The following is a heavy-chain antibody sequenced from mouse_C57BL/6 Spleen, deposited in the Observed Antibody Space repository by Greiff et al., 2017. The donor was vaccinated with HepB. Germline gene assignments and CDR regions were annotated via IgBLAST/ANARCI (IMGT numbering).Heavy chain of an antibody. D-gene: IGHD1-1*01. CDR1: GYTFTSYW. V-gene: IGHV1-53*01. CDR3: ARSPGYYCSSPWYFDV. J-gene: IGHJ1*03. CDR2: INPSNGGT. Sequence: VQLQQSGTELVKPGASVKLSCKASGYTFTSYWMHWVKQRPGQGLEWIGNINPSNGGTNYNEKFKSKATLTVDKSSRTAYMQISSLTSEDSAFFYCARSPGYYCSSPWYFDVWGTGTTVTVSS.